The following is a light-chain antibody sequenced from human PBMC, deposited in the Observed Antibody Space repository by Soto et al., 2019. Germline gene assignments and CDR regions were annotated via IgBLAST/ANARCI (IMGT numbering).Light chain of an antibody. CDR3: QHYESSPQT. CDR2: GAS. CDR1: QSVSSTH. Sequence: EIVLTQSPGTLSLSPGDRATLFCRASQSVSSTHLAWYHQKPGEAPRLLIYGASTRAYGIPDRFSGSGSGTDFTLTISRLETEDFAVYYCQHYESSPQTFGQGTNVEIK. J-gene: IGKJ1*01. V-gene: IGKV3-20*01.